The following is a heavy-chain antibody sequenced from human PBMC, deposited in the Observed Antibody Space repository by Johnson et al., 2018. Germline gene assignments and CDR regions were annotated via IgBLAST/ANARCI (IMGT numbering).Heavy chain of an antibody. CDR3: AKDVMLAYSYDNIDRSALDM. D-gene: IGHD3-22*01. V-gene: IGHV3-9*01. Sequence: VQLVESGGGLVQPGRSLRLSCAASGFTFDDYAMHWVRQAPGKGLEWVSGISWNSANVAYADFVKGRFTISRDNAKNSLYLQMNSLSVEDTALYYCAKDVMLAYSYDNIDRSALDMWGQGTMVTVSS. CDR1: GFTFDDYA. J-gene: IGHJ3*02. CDR2: ISWNSANV.